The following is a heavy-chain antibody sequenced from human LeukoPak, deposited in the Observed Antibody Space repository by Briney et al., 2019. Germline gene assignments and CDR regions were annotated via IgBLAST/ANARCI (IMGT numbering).Heavy chain of an antibody. CDR1: GFTFSSYE. CDR3: ATIDGPRTYGSGKPSYRYYYYGMDV. D-gene: IGHD3-10*01. J-gene: IGHJ6*02. Sequence: KTGGSLRLSCAASGFTFSSYEMNWVRQAPGEGLEWVSYISSSGSTIYYADSVKGRFTISRDNAKNSLYLQMNSLRAEDTAVYYCATIDGPRTYGSGKPSYRYYYYGMDVWGQGTTVTVSS. CDR2: ISSSGSTI. V-gene: IGHV3-48*03.